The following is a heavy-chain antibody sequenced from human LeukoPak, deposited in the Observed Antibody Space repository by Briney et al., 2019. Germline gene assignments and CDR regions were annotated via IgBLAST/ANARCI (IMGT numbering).Heavy chain of an antibody. Sequence: PSETLSLTCTVSGGSISSSTYYWGWIRQPPGKGLEWIGRMDTSGSTNYNPSLKSRVTMSVDTSKNQFSLKLTSVTAADTAVYYCASQTFYYDSSGSNAFDIWGQGTTVTVSS. J-gene: IGHJ3*02. CDR2: MDTSGST. D-gene: IGHD3-22*01. CDR3: ASQTFYYDSSGSNAFDI. CDR1: GGSISSSTYY. V-gene: IGHV4-39*07.